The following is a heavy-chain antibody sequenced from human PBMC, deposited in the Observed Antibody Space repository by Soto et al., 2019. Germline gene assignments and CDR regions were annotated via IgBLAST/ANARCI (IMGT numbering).Heavy chain of an antibody. CDR2: ISGSGAST. V-gene: IGHV3-23*01. D-gene: IGHD1-20*01. CDR1: GLTFSSYA. Sequence: EVQLLESGGGLVQSGGSLRLSCAASGLTFSSYAMSWVRQAPGKGLEWVSAISGSGASTYYADSVKGRFTISRDSSENTRYLQMNTLGAEDTAVYYCAKSGITGDAFDIWGQGTMVTVSS. CDR3: AKSGITGDAFDI. J-gene: IGHJ3*02.